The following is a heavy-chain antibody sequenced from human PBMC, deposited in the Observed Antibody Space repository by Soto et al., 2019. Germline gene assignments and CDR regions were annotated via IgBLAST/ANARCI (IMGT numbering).Heavy chain of an antibody. Sequence: EVQLLESGGGLVQPGGSLRLSCAASGFTFSIYAMNWVRQAPGKGLEWVAGIIGAGAPYYADPVKARFTISRDNSKNTLYLQMNSLRDEDTAIYFCAKDFTPDSRWDIDYWGQGTLVTVSS. CDR2: IIGAGAP. D-gene: IGHD1-26*01. CDR1: GFTFSIYA. J-gene: IGHJ4*02. V-gene: IGHV3-23*01. CDR3: AKDFTPDSRWDIDY.